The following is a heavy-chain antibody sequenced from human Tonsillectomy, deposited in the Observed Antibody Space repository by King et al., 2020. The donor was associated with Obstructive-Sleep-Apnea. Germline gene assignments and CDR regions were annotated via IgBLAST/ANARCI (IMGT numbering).Heavy chain of an antibody. CDR2: IKQDGSET. CDR1: GFTFSNFW. V-gene: IGHV3-7*03. D-gene: IGHD3-10*01. Sequence: VQLVESGGGLVQPGGSLRLSCAASGFTFSNFWMTWVRQAPGKGPEWVSNIKQDGSETYYVDPVRGRFTISRDNAKNSLYLQMNNLRAEDTAVYYCASRPPAETYFGVFDFWGQGALVTVSS. CDR3: ASRPPAETYFGVFDF. J-gene: IGHJ4*02.